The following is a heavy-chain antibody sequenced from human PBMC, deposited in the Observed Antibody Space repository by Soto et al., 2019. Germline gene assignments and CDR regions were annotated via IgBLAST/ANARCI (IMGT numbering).Heavy chain of an antibody. CDR3: ATPIVVVPAALGGSDY. Sequence: GGSLRLSCAASGFTFSSYAMSWVRQAPGKGLEWVSAISGSGGSTYYADSVKGRFTISRDNSKNTLYLQMNSLRAEDTAVYYCATPIVVVPAALGGSDYWGQGTLVTVSS. V-gene: IGHV3-23*01. CDR2: ISGSGGST. D-gene: IGHD2-2*01. J-gene: IGHJ4*02. CDR1: GFTFSSYA.